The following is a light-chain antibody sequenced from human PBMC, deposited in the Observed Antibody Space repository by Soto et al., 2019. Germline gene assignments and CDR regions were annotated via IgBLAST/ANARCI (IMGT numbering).Light chain of an antibody. V-gene: IGKV1-33*01. CDR2: DAS. Sequence: DIQMTQSPSSLSASVGDRVTITCQASQDISNYLNWYQQKPGKAPKILIYDASVLEAGVPSRFSGGGSGTHFTLTISSLQAEDLATYYCQQFDNLPLTFGGGTKVEIK. CDR1: QDISNY. J-gene: IGKJ4*01. CDR3: QQFDNLPLT.